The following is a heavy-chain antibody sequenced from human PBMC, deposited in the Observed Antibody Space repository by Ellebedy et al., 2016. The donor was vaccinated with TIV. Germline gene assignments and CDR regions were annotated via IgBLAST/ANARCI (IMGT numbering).Heavy chain of an antibody. J-gene: IGHJ4*02. CDR2: ISSSSSTI. V-gene: IGHV3-48*01. CDR3: ARGKGSS. Sequence: GESLKISCAASGFTFSSYSMNWVRQAPGKGLEWVSYISSSSSTIYYADSVKGRFTISRDNAKNSLYLQMNSLRAEDTAGYYCARGKGSSWGQGTLVTVSS. D-gene: IGHD6-13*01. CDR1: GFTFSSYS.